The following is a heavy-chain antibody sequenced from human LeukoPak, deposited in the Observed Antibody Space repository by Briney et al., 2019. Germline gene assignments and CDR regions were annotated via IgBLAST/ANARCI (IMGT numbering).Heavy chain of an antibody. CDR3: ARDPYCGCDCYPNDY. Sequence: GASVKVSCKASGYTFTGYYMHWVRQAPGQGLEWMGRINPNSGGTNYAQKFQGRVTMTRDTSISTAYMELSRLRSDDTAVYYCARDPYCGCDCYPNDYWGRGTLVTVSS. J-gene: IGHJ4*02. V-gene: IGHV1-2*06. D-gene: IGHD2-21*02. CDR1: GYTFTGYY. CDR2: INPNSGGT.